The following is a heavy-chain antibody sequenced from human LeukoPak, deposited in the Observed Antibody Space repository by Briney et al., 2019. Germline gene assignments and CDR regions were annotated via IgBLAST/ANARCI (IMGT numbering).Heavy chain of an antibody. V-gene: IGHV3-21*01. CDR3: ARDRGYSYGYLYYFDY. CDR2: ISSSSSYI. CDR1: GFTFSSYS. D-gene: IGHD5-18*01. Sequence: GGSLRLSCAASGFTFSSYSMNWVRQAPGKGLEWVSSISSSSSYIYYADSVKGRFTISRDNGKNSLYLQMNSLRAEDTAVYYCARDRGYSYGYLYYFDYWGQGTLVTVSS. J-gene: IGHJ4*02.